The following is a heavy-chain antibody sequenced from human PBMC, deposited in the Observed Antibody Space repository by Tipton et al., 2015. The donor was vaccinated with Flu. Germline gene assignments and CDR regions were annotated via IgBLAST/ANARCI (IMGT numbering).Heavy chain of an antibody. J-gene: IGHJ6*02. CDR2: IYYSGTT. CDR1: GDSISTTIYY. D-gene: IGHD1-1*01. Sequence: GLAKPSETLSLTCTVSGDSISTTIYYWGWVRQPPGKGLEWIGSIYYSGTTYYNPSLKSRVTISVDSSKNEFSLTLASLTAADTAVYYCARDLWNDRRAYYYYGVDVWGQGTTVTVSS. CDR3: ARDLWNDRRAYYYYGVDV. V-gene: IGHV4-39*07.